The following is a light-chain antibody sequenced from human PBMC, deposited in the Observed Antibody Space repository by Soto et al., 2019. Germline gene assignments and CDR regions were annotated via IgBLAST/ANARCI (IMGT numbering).Light chain of an antibody. CDR3: QKYNSAPWT. Sequence: DIQMTQSPSSLSASVGDRVTITCRASQDISNYLAWYQQKPGKVPKLLIYAASTLQSGVPSRFSGSGSGTDFTITISSLQPEDVATYYCQKYNSAPWTFGQGTKVEFK. V-gene: IGKV1-27*01. CDR1: QDISNY. CDR2: AAS. J-gene: IGKJ1*01.